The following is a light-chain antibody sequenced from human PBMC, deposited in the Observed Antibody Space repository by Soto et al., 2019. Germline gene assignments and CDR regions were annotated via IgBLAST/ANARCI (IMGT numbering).Light chain of an antibody. V-gene: IGKV3-20*01. J-gene: IGKJ4*01. Sequence: EIVLRQSPGTLSVSPGERATLSCRASQSVGRNYLAWYQQKPGQAPRLLIYGASSRATGIPDRFSGSASGTDFTLTISRLEPEDFAVYYCQQYAESPLTFGGGTKVETK. CDR3: QQYAESPLT. CDR2: GAS. CDR1: QSVGRNY.